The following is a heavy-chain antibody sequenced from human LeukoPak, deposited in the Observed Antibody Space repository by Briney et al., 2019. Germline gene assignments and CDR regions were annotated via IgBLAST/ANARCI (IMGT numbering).Heavy chain of an antibody. CDR2: ISAYNGNT. CDR1: GYTFTSYG. CDR3: ARSGSFRGPDAFDI. J-gene: IGHJ3*02. Sequence: ASVKVSCKASGYTFTSYGISWVRQAPGQGLEWMGWISAYNGNTNYAQKLQGRVTMTTDTSTSTAYMVLRSLRSDDTAVYYCARSGSFRGPDAFDIWGQGTMVTVSS. V-gene: IGHV1-18*01. D-gene: IGHD3-10*01.